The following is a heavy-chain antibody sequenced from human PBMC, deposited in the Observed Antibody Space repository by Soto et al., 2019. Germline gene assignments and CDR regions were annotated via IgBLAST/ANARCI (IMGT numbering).Heavy chain of an antibody. Sequence: QLQLQESGPRLVKPSETLSLTCTVSGDSISSSIYYWGWIRQPPGLGLEWIGSIYYRGSTNCTPSLKSRVTMSVATSRNQFSLRLNSVTAADTAVYYCARNFEYPAAFDIWGQGTVVTVSS. CDR1: GDSISSSIYY. J-gene: IGHJ3*02. D-gene: IGHD2-2*02. V-gene: IGHV4-39*01. CDR3: ARNFEYPAAFDI. CDR2: IYYRGST.